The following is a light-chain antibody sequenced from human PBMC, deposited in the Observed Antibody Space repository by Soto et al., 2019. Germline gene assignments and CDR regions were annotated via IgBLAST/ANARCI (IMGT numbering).Light chain of an antibody. J-gene: IGLJ2*01. CDR3: QVWDNNSDHVV. V-gene: IGLV3-21*04. CDR2: YDR. Sequence: SYELTQPPSVSVAPGETATITCGGTNIGSKSVHWYQQKAGQAPVLTIYYDRDRSSGIPERFSGSNSGNTATLTISRVEAGDEADYYCQVWDNNSDHVVFGGGTKLTVL. CDR1: NIGSKS.